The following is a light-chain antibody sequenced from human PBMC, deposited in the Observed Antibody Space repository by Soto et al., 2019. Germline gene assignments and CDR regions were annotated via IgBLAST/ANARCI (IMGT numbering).Light chain of an antibody. CDR2: EVS. CDR3: NSYAGGNWV. Sequence: QSALTQPPSASGSLGQSVTIPCTGTSSDVGRYNYVSWYQQYPGKVPKLVIYEVSKRPSGVPDRFSGSKSGNTASLTVSGLQAEDEADYYCNSYAGGNWVFGGGTKLTVL. CDR1: SSDVGRYNY. J-gene: IGLJ3*02. V-gene: IGLV2-8*01.